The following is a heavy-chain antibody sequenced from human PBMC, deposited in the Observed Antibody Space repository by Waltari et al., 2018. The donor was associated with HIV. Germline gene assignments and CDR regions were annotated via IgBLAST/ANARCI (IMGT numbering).Heavy chain of an antibody. V-gene: IGHV1-2*02. Sequence: QVQLVQSGAEVKKPGASVKVSCKTSGYTFTGYYIHWVRQAPGQGLELMGWINPNSGGTNNGQGVQDRVTKARDTSISTADMELSRLRADYTAVYFCASWACRISNEFRSCPFDYWGQGTLVTVSS. J-gene: IGHJ4*02. D-gene: IGHD3-3*01. CDR3: ASWACRISNEFRSCPFDY. CDR2: INPNSGGT. CDR1: GYTFTGYY.